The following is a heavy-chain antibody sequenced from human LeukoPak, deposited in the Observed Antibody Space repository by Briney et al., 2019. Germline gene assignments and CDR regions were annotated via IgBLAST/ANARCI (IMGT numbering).Heavy chain of an antibody. J-gene: IGHJ4*02. D-gene: IGHD6-13*01. Sequence: PGGSLRLSCAASGFTFSDYYMSWIRQAPGKGLEWVSYISSSGSTIYYADSVKDRFTISRDNAKNSLYLQMNSLRAEDTAVYYCARDRAYSRSDDYWGQGTLVTVSS. V-gene: IGHV3-11*04. CDR1: GFTFSDYY. CDR2: ISSSGSTI. CDR3: ARDRAYSRSDDY.